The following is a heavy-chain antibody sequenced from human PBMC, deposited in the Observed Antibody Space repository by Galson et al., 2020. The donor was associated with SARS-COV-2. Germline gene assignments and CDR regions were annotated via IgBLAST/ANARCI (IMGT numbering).Heavy chain of an antibody. CDR1: GYTFTSYG. CDR3: ARVPLWFGELSLTGYNWFDP. J-gene: IGHJ5*02. V-gene: IGHV1-18*01. Sequence: GESLKISCKASGYTFTSYGISWVRQAPGQGLEWMGWISAYNGNTNYAQKLQGRVTMTTDTSTSTAYMELRSLRSDDTAVYYCARVPLWFGELSLTGYNWFDPWGQGTLVTVSS. D-gene: IGHD3-10*01. CDR2: ISAYNGNT.